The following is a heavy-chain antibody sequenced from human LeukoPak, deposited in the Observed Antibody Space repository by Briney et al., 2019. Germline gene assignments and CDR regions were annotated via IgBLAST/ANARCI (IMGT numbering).Heavy chain of an antibody. CDR1: GFTFSHYW. Sequence: GGSLRLSCTASGFTFSHYWMSWVRQAPGEGLRWVADIKQDESEKYYVDSVKGRFTISRDNAKNSMYLQMNSLRAEDTAVYYCARDRYCSDSSCPHFDYWGQGTLVTVSS. D-gene: IGHD2-15*01. V-gene: IGHV3-7*01. CDR3: ARDRYCSDSSCPHFDY. J-gene: IGHJ4*02. CDR2: IKQDESEK.